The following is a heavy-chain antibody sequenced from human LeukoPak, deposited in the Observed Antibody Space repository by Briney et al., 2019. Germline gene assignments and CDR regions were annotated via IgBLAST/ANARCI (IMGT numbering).Heavy chain of an antibody. CDR2: IKEDGSET. V-gene: IGHV3-7*01. Sequence: PGGSLRLSCAASGFTFSRSWMDWVRQAPGKGLEWVANIKEDGSETHYVDSAKGRFTISRDNAKSSLYLQTDSLRVEDTAIYFCSESLNYWGQGTLVTVSS. J-gene: IGHJ4*02. CDR1: GFTFSRSW. CDR3: SESLNY.